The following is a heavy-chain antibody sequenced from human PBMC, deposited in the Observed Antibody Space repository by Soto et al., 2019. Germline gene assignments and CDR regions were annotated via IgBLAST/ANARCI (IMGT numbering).Heavy chain of an antibody. V-gene: IGHV4-34*01. CDR2: INHSGST. CDR3: ASNVVAATGVDY. Sequence: QVQLQQWGAGLLKPSETLSLTCAVYGGSFSGYYWSWIRQPPGKGLEWIGEINHSGSTNYNPSLKSRVTISVDTSKNQCSLKLSSVTAADTAVYYCASNVVAATGVDYWGQGTLVTVSS. J-gene: IGHJ4*02. CDR1: GGSFSGYY. D-gene: IGHD2-15*01.